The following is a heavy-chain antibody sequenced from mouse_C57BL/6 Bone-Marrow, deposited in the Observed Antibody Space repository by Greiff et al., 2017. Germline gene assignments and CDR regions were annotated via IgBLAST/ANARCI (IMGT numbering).Heavy chain of an antibody. J-gene: IGHJ3*01. CDR2: IDPSDSET. D-gene: IGHD2-2*01. CDR1: GYTFTSYW. CDR3: ARGGYDVAY. Sequence: QVQLQQPGAELVRPGSSVKLSCKASGYTFTSYWMHWVKQRPIQGLEWIGNIDPSDSETHYNQKFKDKATLSVDKSSSTAYMQLSSLTSEDSAVYYCARGGYDVAYWGQGTLVTVSA. V-gene: IGHV1-52*01.